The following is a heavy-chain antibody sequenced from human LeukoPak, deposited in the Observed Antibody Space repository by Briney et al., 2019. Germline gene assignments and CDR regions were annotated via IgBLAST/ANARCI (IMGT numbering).Heavy chain of an antibody. CDR3: ARDGVIAVAGSRGGRYFDC. J-gene: IGHJ4*02. Sequence: PSETLSLTCTVSGGSISSYYWSWIRQPAGKGLEWIGRIYTSGSTNYNPSLKSRVTISVDKSKNQFSLKLSSVTAADTAVYYCARDGVIAVAGSRGGRYFDCWGQGTLVTVSS. CDR2: IYTSGST. V-gene: IGHV4-4*07. CDR1: GGSISSYY. D-gene: IGHD6-19*01.